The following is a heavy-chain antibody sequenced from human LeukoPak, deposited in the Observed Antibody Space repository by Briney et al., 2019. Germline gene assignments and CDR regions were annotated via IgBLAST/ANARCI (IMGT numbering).Heavy chain of an antibody. V-gene: IGHV1-69*13. J-gene: IGHJ5*02. CDR3: ARVAAAGTWFDP. Sequence: SVKVSFMASGGTFISYAISWVRQARGQGLEWMGGIIPIFGTANYAQKFQGRVTITADESTSAAYMELSSLRSEDTAVYYCARVAAAGTWFDPWGQGTLVTVSS. CDR1: GGTFISYA. D-gene: IGHD6-13*01. CDR2: IIPIFGTA.